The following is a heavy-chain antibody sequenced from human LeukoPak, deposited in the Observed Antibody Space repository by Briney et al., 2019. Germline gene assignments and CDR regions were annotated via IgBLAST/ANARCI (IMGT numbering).Heavy chain of an antibody. Sequence: GGSLRLSCAASGFTVSSNYMSWVRQAPGKGLEWVSVIYSGGNTYYADSVKGRFTISRDNSKNTLYLQMNSLRAEDTAVYYCARDPYLYGDYVFHWGQGTLVTVSS. V-gene: IGHV3-66*01. J-gene: IGHJ4*02. D-gene: IGHD4-17*01. CDR1: GFTVSSNY. CDR2: IYSGGNT. CDR3: ARDPYLYGDYVFH.